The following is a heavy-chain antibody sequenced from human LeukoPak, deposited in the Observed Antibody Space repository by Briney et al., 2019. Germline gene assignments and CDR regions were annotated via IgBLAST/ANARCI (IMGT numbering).Heavy chain of an antibody. V-gene: IGHV3-30*03. CDR1: GFTLSSYG. Sequence: PGRSLRLSCAASGFTLSSYGIHWVRQAPGKGLEWVAVISDDGSHEYYADSVKGRFTISRDNSKNMLSLQMNNLRAEDTAVYYCAVRVNYWFDPWGQGTLVTVSS. CDR3: AVRVNYWFDP. D-gene: IGHD3-10*01. J-gene: IGHJ5*02. CDR2: ISDDGSHE.